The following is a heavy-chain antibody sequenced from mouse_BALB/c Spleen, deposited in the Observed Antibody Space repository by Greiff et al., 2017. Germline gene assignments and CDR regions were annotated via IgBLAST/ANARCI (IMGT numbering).Heavy chain of an antibody. CDR3: ARSLYDGYCTFDY. CDR1: GYTFTDYV. D-gene: IGHD2-3*01. V-gene: IGHV1-77*01. Sequence: VQLQQSGPELVKPGASVKMSCKASGYTFTDYVISWVKQRTGQGLEWIGEIYPGSGSTYYNEKFKGKATLTADKSSNTAYMQLSSLTSEDSAVYFCARSLYDGYCTFDYWGQGTTLTVSS. CDR2: IYPGSGST. J-gene: IGHJ2*01.